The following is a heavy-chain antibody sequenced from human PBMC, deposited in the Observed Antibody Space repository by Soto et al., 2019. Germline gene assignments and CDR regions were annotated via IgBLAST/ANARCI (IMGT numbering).Heavy chain of an antibody. CDR3: ARDFLTWRSRVVVVPAAGDFDY. V-gene: IGHV1-18*01. CDR2: ISAYSGNT. CDR1: GYTFTSYG. Sequence: ASVKVSCKASGYTFTSYGISWVRQAPGQGLEWMGWISAYSGNTNYAQKLQGRVTMTTDTSTSTAYMELRSLRSDDTAVYYCARDFLTWRSRVVVVPAAGDFDYWGQGTLVTVSS. D-gene: IGHD2-2*01. J-gene: IGHJ4*02.